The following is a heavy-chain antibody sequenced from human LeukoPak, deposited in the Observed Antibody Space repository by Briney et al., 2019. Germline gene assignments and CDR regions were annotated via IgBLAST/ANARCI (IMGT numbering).Heavy chain of an antibody. J-gene: IGHJ3*02. CDR2: ISWNSGSI. CDR3: AKDRGRSGWTLLDAFDI. Sequence: GRSLRLSCAASGFTFDDYAMHWVRQAPGKGLEWVSGISWNSGSIGYADSVKGRFTISRDNAKNSLHLQMNSLRAEDTALYYCAKDRGRSGWTLLDAFDIWGQGTMVTVSS. V-gene: IGHV3-9*01. D-gene: IGHD6-19*01. CDR1: GFTFDDYA.